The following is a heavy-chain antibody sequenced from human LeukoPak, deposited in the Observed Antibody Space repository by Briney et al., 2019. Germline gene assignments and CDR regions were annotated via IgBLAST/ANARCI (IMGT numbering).Heavy chain of an antibody. CDR1: GGPFSGYY. D-gene: IGHD2-2*01. Sequence: SETLSLTCAVYGGPFSGYYWSWIRQPPGKGLEWIGEINHSGSTNYNPSLKSRVTISVDTSKNQFSLKLSSVTAADTAVYYCARASRRYYYYYGMDVWGQGTTVTVSS. J-gene: IGHJ6*02. V-gene: IGHV4-34*01. CDR3: ARASRRYYYYYGMDV. CDR2: INHSGST.